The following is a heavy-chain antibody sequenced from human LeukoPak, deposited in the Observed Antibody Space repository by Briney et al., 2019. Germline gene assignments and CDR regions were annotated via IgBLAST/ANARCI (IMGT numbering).Heavy chain of an antibody. V-gene: IGHV3-7*04. CDR3: ARGDDLSGDH. J-gene: IGHJ4*02. CDR1: GFTFRNFW. D-gene: IGHD1-1*01. Sequence: GGSLRLSCATSGFTFRNFWMSWVRQAPGRGLEWVANIHPEGNEKYHVESVKGRFTISRDNTRDLLFLQMNGLRVEDTAVYYCARGDDLSGDHWGQGTLVTVSS. CDR2: IHPEGNEK.